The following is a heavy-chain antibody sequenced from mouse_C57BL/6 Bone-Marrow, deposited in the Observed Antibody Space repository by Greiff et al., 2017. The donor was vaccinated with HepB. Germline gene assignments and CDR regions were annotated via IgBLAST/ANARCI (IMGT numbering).Heavy chain of an antibody. V-gene: IGHV2-6-1*01. CDR2: IWSDGST. CDR1: GFSLTSYG. Sequence: VQRVESGPGLVEPSQSLSISCTVSGFSLTSYGVHWVRQPPGKGLEWLVVIWSDGSTTYNSDHIYRLSISTNNTKSQVFLTMNRHQTDVTAMYYCVRQYNCGSSDYAMDCWGQGATVTFST. D-gene: IGHD1-1*01. J-gene: IGHJ4*01. CDR3: VRQYNCGSSDYAMDC.